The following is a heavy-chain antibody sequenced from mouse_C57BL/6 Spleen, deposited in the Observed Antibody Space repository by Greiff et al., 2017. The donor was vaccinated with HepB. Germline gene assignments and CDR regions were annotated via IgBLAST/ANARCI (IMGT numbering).Heavy chain of an antibody. Sequence: VMLVESGAELVRPGTSVKMSCKASGYTFTNYWIGWAKQRPGHGLEWIGDIYPGGGYTNYNEKFKGKATLTADKSSSTAYMQFSSLTSEDSAIYYCARGDYYGSSPYYYAMDYWGQGTSVTVSS. D-gene: IGHD1-1*01. V-gene: IGHV1-63*01. CDR3: ARGDYYGSSPYYYAMDY. CDR1: GYTFTNYW. CDR2: IYPGGGYT. J-gene: IGHJ4*01.